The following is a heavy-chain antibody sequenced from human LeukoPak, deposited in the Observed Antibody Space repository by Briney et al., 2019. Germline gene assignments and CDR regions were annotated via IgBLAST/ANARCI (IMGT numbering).Heavy chain of an antibody. CDR3: TKRGGNLRYFDY. J-gene: IGHJ4*02. CDR2: IKSETDGGTT. Sequence: GRSLRLSCAASGFIFSNAWMSWVRQAPGKGLEWVGRIKSETDGGTTDYAAPVKGRFTISRDDSKTTLYLQMNSLKTEDTAVYYCTKRGGNLRYFDYWGQGTLVTVSS. V-gene: IGHV3-15*01. D-gene: IGHD4-23*01. CDR1: GFIFSNAW.